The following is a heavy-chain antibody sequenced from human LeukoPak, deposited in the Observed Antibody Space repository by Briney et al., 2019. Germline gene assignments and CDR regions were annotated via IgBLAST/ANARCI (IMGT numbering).Heavy chain of an antibody. Sequence: ASVKVSCKASGYTFTGYYMHWVRQAPGQGLEWMGRTNPNSGGTNYAQKFQGRVTMTRDTSISTAYMELSRLRSDDTAVYYCAREGVVATYYFDYWGQGTLVTVSS. CDR3: AREGVVATYYFDY. CDR1: GYTFTGYY. D-gene: IGHD5-12*01. J-gene: IGHJ4*02. V-gene: IGHV1-2*06. CDR2: TNPNSGGT.